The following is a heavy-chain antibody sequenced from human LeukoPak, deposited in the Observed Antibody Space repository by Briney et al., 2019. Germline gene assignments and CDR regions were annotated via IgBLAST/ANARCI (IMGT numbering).Heavy chain of an antibody. CDR1: GGTFSSYA. J-gene: IGHJ3*02. D-gene: IGHD1-26*01. CDR2: IIPIFGTA. CDR3: ARDGGIVGATPTDDAFDI. V-gene: IGHV1-69*13. Sequence: SVKVSCKASGGTFSSYAISWVRQAPGQGLEWMGGIIPIFGTANYAQKFQGRVTITADESTSTAYMELSSLRSEDTAVYYCARDGGIVGATPTDDAFDIWGQGTMVTVSS.